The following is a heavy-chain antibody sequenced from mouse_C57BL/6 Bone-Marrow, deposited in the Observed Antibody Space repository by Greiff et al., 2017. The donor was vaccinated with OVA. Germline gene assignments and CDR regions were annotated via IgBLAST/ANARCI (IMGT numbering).Heavy chain of an antibody. CDR3: ARRSSGYRDYFDY. CDR2: IHPSSGST. D-gene: IGHD3-2*02. CDR1: GYTFTSYW. J-gene: IGHJ2*01. V-gene: IGHV1-64*01. Sequence: QVQLQQPGAELVKPGASVKLSCKASGYTFTSYWMHWVKQRPGQGLEWIGMIHPSSGSTNYNEKFKSKATLTVDKSSSTAYMQLSSLTSEDSAVYYCARRSSGYRDYFDYWGQGTTLTVSS.